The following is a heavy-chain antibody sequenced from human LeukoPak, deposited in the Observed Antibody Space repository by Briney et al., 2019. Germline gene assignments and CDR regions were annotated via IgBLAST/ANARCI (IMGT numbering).Heavy chain of an antibody. V-gene: IGHV4-61*02. CDR1: GGSISSGSYY. J-gene: IGHJ2*01. CDR2: IYTSGST. CDR3: ARGGQRLRYFDWQDYWYFDL. Sequence: PSETLSLTCTVSGGSISSGSYYWSWIRQPAGKGLEWIGRIYTSGSTNYNPSLKSRVTISVDTSKNQFSLKLSSVTAADTAVYYCARGGQRLRYFDWQDYWYFDLWGRGTLVTVSS. D-gene: IGHD3-9*01.